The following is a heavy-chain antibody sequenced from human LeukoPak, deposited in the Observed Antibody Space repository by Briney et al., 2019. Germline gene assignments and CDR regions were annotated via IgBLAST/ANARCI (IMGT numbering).Heavy chain of an antibody. V-gene: IGHV1-2*02. CDR2: LHPNSGGT. J-gene: IGHJ3*02. Sequence: ASVKVSRKASGYTHPGYYMHWVRQPAGKGLEWMGCLHPNSGGTNYAQTFQGRVTMTRDTSISTAYMERSRLRSDDTAVYYCARDRAYCSSTSCYSRDPAQHDAFDIWGQGTMVTVSS. CDR1: GYTHPGYY. CDR3: ARDRAYCSSTSCYSRDPAQHDAFDI. D-gene: IGHD2-2*02.